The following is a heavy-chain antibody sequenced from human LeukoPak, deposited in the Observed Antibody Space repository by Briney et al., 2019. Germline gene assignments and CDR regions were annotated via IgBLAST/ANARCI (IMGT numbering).Heavy chain of an antibody. CDR1: GGSFSGYY. J-gene: IGHJ6*03. CDR3: ARGSGSSNSLYYYYYTNG. CDR2: INHSGST. D-gene: IGHD4-23*01. Sequence: SETLSLTCAVYGGSFSGYYWSCIRQPPGKGLEWIGEINHSGSTNYNPSLKSRVTLSVDTSKNQFSLKLSSVTAADTAVYYCARGSGSSNSLYYYYYTNGWGKGTTVTVSS. V-gene: IGHV4-34*01.